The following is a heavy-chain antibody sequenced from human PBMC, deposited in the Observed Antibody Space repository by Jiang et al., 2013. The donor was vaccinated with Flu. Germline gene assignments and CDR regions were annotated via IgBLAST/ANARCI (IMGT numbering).Heavy chain of an antibody. CDR3: AARDYYGSGSYYIFDY. V-gene: IGHV1-58*02. J-gene: IGHJ4*02. CDR2: IVVGSGNT. Sequence: GAEVKKPGTSVKVSCKASGFTFTSSAMQWVRQARGQRLEWIGWIVVGSGNTNYAQKFQERVTITRDMSTSTAYMELSSLRSEDTAVYYCAARDYYGSGSYYIFDYWGQGTLVTVSS. CDR1: GFTFTSSA. D-gene: IGHD3-10*01.